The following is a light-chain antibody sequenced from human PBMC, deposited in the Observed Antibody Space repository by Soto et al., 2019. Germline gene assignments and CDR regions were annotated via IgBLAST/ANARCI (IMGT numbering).Light chain of an antibody. CDR3: QQYNSYPT. CDR2: DAT. CDR1: QSISSW. Sequence: DIQMTQSPSTLSASVGDRVTITCRASQSISSWLAWYQQKPGKAPKVLIYDATSLESGVPSRFSGCGSGSEFTLTISSLQPDDFATYYCQQYNSYPTFGQGTRLEIK. V-gene: IGKV1-5*01. J-gene: IGKJ5*01.